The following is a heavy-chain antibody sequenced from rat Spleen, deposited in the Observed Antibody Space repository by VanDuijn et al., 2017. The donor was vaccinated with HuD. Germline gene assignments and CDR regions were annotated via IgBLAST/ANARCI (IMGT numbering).Heavy chain of an antibody. V-gene: IGHV2-63*01. CDR3: TRDHGTIAAISTDYVMDA. J-gene: IGHJ4*01. D-gene: IGHD1-2*01. CDR2: MWYDGDT. CDR1: GFSLTDYS. Sequence: VQLKESGPGLVQPSQTLSLTCTVSGFSLTDYSVHWVRQPSGKGPEWMGRMWYDGDTAYNSALKSRLSISRDTSKNQVFLKMNSLQTDDTGTYYCTRDHGTIAAISTDYVMDAWGQGASVTVSS.